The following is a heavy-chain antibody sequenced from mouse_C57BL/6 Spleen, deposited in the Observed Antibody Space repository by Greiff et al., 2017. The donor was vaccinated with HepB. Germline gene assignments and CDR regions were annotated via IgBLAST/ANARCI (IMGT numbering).Heavy chain of an antibody. CDR1: GISITTGNYR. CDR2: IYYSGTI. D-gene: IGHD4-1*01. CDR3: ARERGANWDYWYFDV. V-gene: IGHV3-5*01. J-gene: IGHJ1*03. Sequence: EVKLQESGPGLVKPSQTVFLTCTVTGISITTGNYRWSWIRQFPGNKLEWIGYIYYSGTITYNPSLTSRTTITRDTPKNQSFLEMNSLTAEDTATYYCARERGANWDYWYFDVWGTGTTVTVSS.